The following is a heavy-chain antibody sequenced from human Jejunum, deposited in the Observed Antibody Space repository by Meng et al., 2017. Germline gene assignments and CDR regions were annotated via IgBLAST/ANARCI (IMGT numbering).Heavy chain of an antibody. J-gene: IGHJ4*01. D-gene: IGHD1-26*01. CDR1: GFTFSSYS. CDR3: AKSWGSGTYLGGHY. CDR2: VSYHGYDQ. V-gene: IGHV3-30*18. Sequence: GESLKISCAASGFTFSSYSLHWVRQAPGTGLEWVAVVSYHGYDQYYADSVKGRFTISRDNSNNTLFLQMNSLRAEDTAVYYCAKSWGSGTYLGGHYWGQGTLVTVSS.